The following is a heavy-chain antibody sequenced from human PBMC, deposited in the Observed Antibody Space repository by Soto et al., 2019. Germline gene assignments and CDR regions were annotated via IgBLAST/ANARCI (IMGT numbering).Heavy chain of an antibody. CDR1: GDSISSFY. D-gene: IGHD4-4*01. CDR3: ARLRRMTAITVSYYFDY. CDR2: IYYSGST. V-gene: IGHV4-59*07. J-gene: IGHJ4*02. Sequence: TLSLTCTVSGDSISSFYWSWVRQPPGKGLEWIGYIYYSGSTSYNPSLESRVTISVDTSENQFSLKLSSVTAADTAVYYCARLRRMTAITVSYYFDYWGQGTLVTVSS.